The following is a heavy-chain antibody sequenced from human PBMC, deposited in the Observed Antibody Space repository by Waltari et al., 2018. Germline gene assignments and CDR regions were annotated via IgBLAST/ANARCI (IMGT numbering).Heavy chain of an antibody. CDR1: GGSFSGYY. CDR3: ARGRTGPALTNFWSGRYIPREYYFDY. J-gene: IGHJ4*02. D-gene: IGHD3-3*01. Sequence: QVQLQQWGAGLLKPSETLSLTCAVYGGSFSGYYWSWIRQPPGKGLEWIGEINHSGSTNYNPSLKSRVTISVDTSKNQFSLKLSSVTAADTAVYYCARGRTGPALTNFWSGRYIPREYYFDYWGQGTLVTVSS. V-gene: IGHV4-34*01. CDR2: INHSGST.